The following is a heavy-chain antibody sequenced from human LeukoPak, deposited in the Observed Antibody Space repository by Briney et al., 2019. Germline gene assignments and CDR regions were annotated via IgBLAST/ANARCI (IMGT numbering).Heavy chain of an antibody. CDR3: ARVDRGYCSGGSCHIGYFDY. CDR1: GGSISSYY. CDR2: IYYSGST. Sequence: SETLSLTCTVSGGSISSYYWSWIRQPPGKGLEWIGYIYYSGSTNYNPSLKSRVTISVDTSKNQFSLKLSSVTAADRAGYYCARVDRGYCSGGSCHIGYFDYWGQGTLVTVSS. V-gene: IGHV4-59*01. D-gene: IGHD2-15*01. J-gene: IGHJ4*02.